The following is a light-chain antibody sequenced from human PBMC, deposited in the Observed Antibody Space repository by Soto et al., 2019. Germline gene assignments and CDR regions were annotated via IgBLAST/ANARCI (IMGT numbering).Light chain of an antibody. CDR2: VNT. J-gene: IGLJ3*02. CDR3: QSSDSSLSGSV. Sequence: QSVLTQPPSVSGAPGQRVTISCTGSSSNIGAGYDVHWYQLLPGTAPKVLIYVNTNRPSGVPDRFSGSKSGTSASLAITGLQAEDEADYYCQSSDSSLSGSVFGGGTKLTVL. V-gene: IGLV1-40*01. CDR1: SSNIGAGYD.